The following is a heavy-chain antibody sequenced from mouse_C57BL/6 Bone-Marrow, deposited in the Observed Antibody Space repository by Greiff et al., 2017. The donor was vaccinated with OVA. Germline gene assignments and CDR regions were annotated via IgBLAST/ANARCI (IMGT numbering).Heavy chain of an antibody. Sequence: QVQLQQPGAELVKPGASVKLSCKASGYTFTSYWMQWVKQRPGQGLDWIGEIDPSDSYTHYNQKFKGKATLTVDTSSSTAYMQLSSLTSEDSAVYYCALYYYGSSEPWFAYWGQGTLVTVSA. V-gene: IGHV1-50*01. CDR2: IDPSDSYT. J-gene: IGHJ3*01. CDR1: GYTFTSYW. D-gene: IGHD1-1*01. CDR3: ALYYYGSSEPWFAY.